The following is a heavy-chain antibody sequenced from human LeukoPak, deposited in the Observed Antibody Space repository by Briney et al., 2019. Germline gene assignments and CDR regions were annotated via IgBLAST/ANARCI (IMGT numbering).Heavy chain of an antibody. CDR3: ARGRGAFDI. V-gene: IGHV4-59*01. CDR2: IYYSGST. J-gene: IGHJ3*02. D-gene: IGHD6-25*01. CDR1: GGSIGSYY. Sequence: SETLSLTCTVSGGSIGSYYWSWIRQPPGKGLEWIGYIYYSGSTNYNPSLKSRVTISVDTSKNQFSLKLSSVTAADTAVYYCARGRGAFDIWGQGTMVTVSS.